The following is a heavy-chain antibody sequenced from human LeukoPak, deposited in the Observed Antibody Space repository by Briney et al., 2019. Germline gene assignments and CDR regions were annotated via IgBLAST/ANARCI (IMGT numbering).Heavy chain of an antibody. V-gene: IGHV3-33*06. CDR3: AKDAQRGFDYSNSLEY. Sequence: KPGGSLRLSRAASGFTFNHYGMHWVRQAPGKGLEWVAAIWSDGSNKFYADSVKGRFTISRDDSRDTVYLQMDSLTAEDTAVYYCAKDAQRGFDYSNSLEYWGQGTLVTVSS. J-gene: IGHJ4*02. D-gene: IGHD4-11*01. CDR1: GFTFNHYG. CDR2: IWSDGSNK.